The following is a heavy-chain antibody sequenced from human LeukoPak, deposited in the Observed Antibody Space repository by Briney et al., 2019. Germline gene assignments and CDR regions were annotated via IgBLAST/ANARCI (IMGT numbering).Heavy chain of an antibody. CDR3: ARDQQLRYFDWLSTDYYYGMDV. J-gene: IGHJ6*02. Sequence: SETLSLTCTVSGGSISSYYWSWIRQPAGKGLEWIGRIYTSGSTNYNPSLKSRVTMSVDTSKNQFSLKLSSVTAADTAVYYCARDQQLRYFDWLSTDYYYGMDVWGQGTTVTVSS. V-gene: IGHV4-4*07. CDR1: GGSISSYY. CDR2: IYTSGST. D-gene: IGHD3-9*01.